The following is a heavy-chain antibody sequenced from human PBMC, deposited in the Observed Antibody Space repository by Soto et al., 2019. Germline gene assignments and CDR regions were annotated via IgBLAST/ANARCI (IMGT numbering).Heavy chain of an antibody. CDR1: GFIFTSYS. J-gene: IGHJ1*01. Sequence: GGSLRLSCVASGFIFTSYSMVWVRLAPGKWLEWVASISSGSDSIFYADSVKGRFTVSRDNAKNSLFLQMNNLRVEDTAVYFCARDRSADRFVQYFQHWGQGXQVTVYS. CDR3: ARDRSADRFVQYFQH. CDR2: ISSGSDSI. V-gene: IGHV3-21*01. D-gene: IGHD6-19*01.